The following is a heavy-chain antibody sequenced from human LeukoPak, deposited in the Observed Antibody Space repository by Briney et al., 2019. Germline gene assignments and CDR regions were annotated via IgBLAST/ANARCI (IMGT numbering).Heavy chain of an antibody. CDR1: GGSFSGSF. V-gene: IGHV4-34*01. D-gene: IGHD3-16*01. CDR2: ISHSGST. J-gene: IGHJ6*02. Sequence: SETLSPTCGVFGGSFSGSFWAWVRPPPGKGLGGVGEISHSGSTNSNPSLKSRIAMSVDTSKKQFSLKLTSVTAADTAVYYCARATDDEFYLYHGMDVWGQGTTVTVSS. CDR3: ARATDDEFYLYHGMDV.